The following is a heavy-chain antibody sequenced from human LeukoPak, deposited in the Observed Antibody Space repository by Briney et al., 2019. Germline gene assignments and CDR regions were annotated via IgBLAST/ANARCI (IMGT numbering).Heavy chain of an antibody. V-gene: IGHV3-15*04. CDR3: TTLAFDVHY. CDR1: GFTFVNAW. CDR2: MESNPAGGRT. D-gene: IGHD2/OR15-2a*01. Sequence: GGSLRLSCAASGFTFVNAWMTWVRQAPGKGLEWVGRMESNPAGGRTDYAAPVKGRFTISRDDSRSTLYLQLNNLRAEDTAVYYCTTLAFDVHYWGRGTLITVSS. J-gene: IGHJ4*02.